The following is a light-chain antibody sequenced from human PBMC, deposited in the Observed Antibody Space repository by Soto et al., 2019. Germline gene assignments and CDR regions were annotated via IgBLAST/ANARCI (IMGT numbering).Light chain of an antibody. Sequence: EIVLTQSPATLSLSPGERATLACRASQSVKNYLAWYQQKPGQAPRLLIYDISNRAAGVPARFSGSGSRTDIPLSISSLEPEAFAVYDCQQRNSWPLLTFGGGTRVELK. V-gene: IGKV3-11*01. CDR1: QSVKNY. CDR2: DIS. J-gene: IGKJ4*02. CDR3: QQRNSWPLLT.